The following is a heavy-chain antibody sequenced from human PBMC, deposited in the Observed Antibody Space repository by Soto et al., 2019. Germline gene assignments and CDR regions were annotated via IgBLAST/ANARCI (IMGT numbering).Heavy chain of an antibody. CDR1: GGTFSSYA. CDR2: IIPIFGTA. Sequence: QVQLVQSGAEVKKPGSSVKVSCKASGGTFSSYAISWVRQAPGQGLEWMGGIIPIFGTANYAQKFQGRVTITADKSTSTAYMELGSLRSEDTAVYYCARASYTAMGLYYYYGMDVWGQGTTVTVSS. V-gene: IGHV1-69*06. CDR3: ARASYTAMGLYYYYGMDV. J-gene: IGHJ6*02. D-gene: IGHD5-18*01.